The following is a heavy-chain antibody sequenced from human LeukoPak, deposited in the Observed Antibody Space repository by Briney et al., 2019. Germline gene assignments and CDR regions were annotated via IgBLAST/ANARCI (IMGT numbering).Heavy chain of an antibody. CDR2: IWYDGSNK. Sequence: SGGSLRLSCAASGFTFSSYGMHWVRQAPGKGLEWVAVIWYDGSNKYYADSVKGRFTISRDNSKNTLYLQMNSLRAEDTAVYYCARAFCSSAKCAFDHWGQGTLVTVSS. D-gene: IGHD2-2*01. J-gene: IGHJ4*02. CDR1: GFTFSSYG. CDR3: ARAFCSSAKCAFDH. V-gene: IGHV3-33*01.